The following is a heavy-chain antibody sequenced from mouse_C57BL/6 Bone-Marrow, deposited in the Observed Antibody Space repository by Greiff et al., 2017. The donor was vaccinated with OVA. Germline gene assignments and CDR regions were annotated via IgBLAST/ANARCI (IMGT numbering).Heavy chain of an antibody. CDR1: GYTFTSYG. CDR3: ATTVVAPTGWCDV. V-gene: IGHV1-81*01. Sequence: QVQLQQSGAELARPGASVKLSCKASGYTFTSYGISWVKQRTGQGLEWIGEIYPRSGNTSYNEKFKGKATLTADKSSSTAYMELRRLTSEDSAVYFCATTVVAPTGWCDVWCTGTTVTVSS. J-gene: IGHJ1*03. D-gene: IGHD1-1*01. CDR2: IYPRSGNT.